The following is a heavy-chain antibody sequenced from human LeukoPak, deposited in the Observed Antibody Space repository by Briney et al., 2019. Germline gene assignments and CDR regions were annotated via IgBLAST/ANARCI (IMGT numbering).Heavy chain of an antibody. D-gene: IGHD6-13*01. CDR2: ISAYNGNT. CDR3: AREDISSWYPGTDYFDY. J-gene: IGHJ4*02. V-gene: IGHV1-18*01. CDR1: VYTFTSYG. Sequence: GASVKVSCKASVYTFTSYGISWVRQAPGQGLEWMGWISAYNGNTNYAQKLQGRVTMTTDTSTSTAYMELRSLRSDDTAVCFCAREDISSWYPGTDYFDYWGQGTLVTVSS.